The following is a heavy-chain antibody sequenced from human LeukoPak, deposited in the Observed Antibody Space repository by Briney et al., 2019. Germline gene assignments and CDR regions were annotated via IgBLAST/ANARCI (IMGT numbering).Heavy chain of an antibody. Sequence: ASVKVSCKASVSIFTGNYIHRVRQGPGQGLEWMGWSHPDSGDTRYPREFQARVTLTTDTSINTVFMELRRLTSDDTAVYYCASAEYFKPLDSWGQGTPVTVSS. V-gene: IGHV1-2*07. CDR3: ASAEYFKPLDS. CDR2: SHPDSGDT. J-gene: IGHJ4*02. D-gene: IGHD2/OR15-2a*01. CDR1: VSIFTGNY.